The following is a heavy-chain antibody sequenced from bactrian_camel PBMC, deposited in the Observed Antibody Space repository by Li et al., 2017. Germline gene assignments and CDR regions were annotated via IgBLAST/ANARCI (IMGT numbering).Heavy chain of an antibody. J-gene: IGHJ6*01. Sequence: HVQLVESGGGSVQTGESLRLTCAGSGYRYSTATMAWFRQAPGKDREGVATVDNDGRTTYADSVKDRFTISKDNGKNTLYLQMNSLKPEDTAMYYCAADDTPGGGCRRSRIVYTRILVTGARGPRSPSP. CDR3: AADDTPGGGCRRSRIVYTRILVT. V-gene: IGHV3S53*01. CDR2: VDNDGRT. CDR1: GYRYSTAT. D-gene: IGHD3*01.